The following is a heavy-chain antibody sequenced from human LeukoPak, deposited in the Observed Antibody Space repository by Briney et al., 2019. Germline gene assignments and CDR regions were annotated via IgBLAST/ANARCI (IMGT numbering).Heavy chain of an antibody. J-gene: IGHJ4*02. D-gene: IGHD5-18*01. CDR3: ARDHYGYSYGLVTAVFDY. CDR2: IKQDGSEK. Sequence: GGSLRLSCAASAFTFSSYWMSWVRQAPGKGLEWVANIKQDGSEKYYVDSVKGRFTISRDNAKNSLYLQMNSLRAEDTAVYYCARDHYGYSYGLVTAVFDYWGQGTLVTVSS. CDR1: AFTFSSYW. V-gene: IGHV3-7*01.